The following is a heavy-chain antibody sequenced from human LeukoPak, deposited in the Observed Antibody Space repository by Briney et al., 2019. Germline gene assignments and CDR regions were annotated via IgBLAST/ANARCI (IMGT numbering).Heavy chain of an antibody. V-gene: IGHV4-59*01. Sequence: PSETLSLTCSVSGGSISPYYWSWVRQPPGKGLEWIGYVSYSGSADYNPSLKSRVIISIDTSKNQFSLKLSSVTAADTAVYYCVRDQSPFDPWGQGTLVTVSS. CDR1: GGSISPYY. CDR2: VSYSGSA. J-gene: IGHJ5*02. CDR3: VRDQSPFDP.